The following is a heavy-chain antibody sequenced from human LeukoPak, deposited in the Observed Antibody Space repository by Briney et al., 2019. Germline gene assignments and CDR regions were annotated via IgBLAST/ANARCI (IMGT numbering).Heavy chain of an antibody. Sequence: HPGESLRLSGAASGFTFKKYWMNWVRQVPEKGLECLGNIKEDGSETYYADSVKGRFTISRDNPKNLLFLQINSLRVEDTAVYYCARETPRRGETRDGYRWGQGTLVTVSS. V-gene: IGHV3-7*01. CDR2: IKEDGSET. CDR1: GFTFKKYW. J-gene: IGHJ4*02. D-gene: IGHD5-24*01. CDR3: ARETPRRGETRDGYR.